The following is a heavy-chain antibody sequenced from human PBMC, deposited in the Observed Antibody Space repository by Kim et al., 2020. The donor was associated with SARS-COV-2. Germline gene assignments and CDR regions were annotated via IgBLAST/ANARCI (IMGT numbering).Heavy chain of an antibody. D-gene: IGHD6-19*01. CDR1: GGSISSYY. CDR2: IYYSGST. J-gene: IGHJ6*03. Sequence: SETLSLTYTVSGGSISSYYWSWIRQPPGKGLEWIGYIYYSGSTNYNPSLKSRVTISVDTSKNQFSLKLSSVTAADTAVYYCAREASSGWRYYYYMDVWGKGTTVTVSS. V-gene: IGHV4-59*01. CDR3: AREASSGWRYYYYMDV.